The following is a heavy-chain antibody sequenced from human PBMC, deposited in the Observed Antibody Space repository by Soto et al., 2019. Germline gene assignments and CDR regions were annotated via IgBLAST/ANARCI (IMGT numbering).Heavy chain of an antibody. J-gene: IGHJ6*03. CDR2: INHSGST. Sequence: SETLSLTCAVYGGSFSGYYWSWIRQPPGKGLEWIGEINHSGSTNYNPSLKSRATISVDTSKNQFSLKLSSVTAADTAVYYCARGPRSSWQYYYYYYMDVWGKGTAVTVSS. D-gene: IGHD6-13*01. CDR1: GGSFSGYY. CDR3: ARGPRSSWQYYYYYYMDV. V-gene: IGHV4-34*01.